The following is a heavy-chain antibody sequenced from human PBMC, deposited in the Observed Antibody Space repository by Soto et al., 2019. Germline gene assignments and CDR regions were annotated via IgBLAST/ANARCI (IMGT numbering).Heavy chain of an antibody. CDR1: GGSISNYY. CDR2: IFYSGST. Sequence: QVHLQESGPRLVKPSETLSLTCTVSGGSISNYYWSWIRQPPGRGLEWIGHIFYSGSTNYNPALKGRVTTSVDTSKSQVSLELSPVTAADTAVYYCAKDSGYNYGYFRWFDPWGQGTLVTVSS. J-gene: IGHJ5*02. CDR3: AKDSGYNYGYFRWFDP. D-gene: IGHD5-18*01. V-gene: IGHV4-59*01.